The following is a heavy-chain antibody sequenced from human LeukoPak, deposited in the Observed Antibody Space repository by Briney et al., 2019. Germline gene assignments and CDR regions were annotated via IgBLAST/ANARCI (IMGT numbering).Heavy chain of an antibody. J-gene: IGHJ4*02. Sequence: GGSLRLSCAASGFTFSNYWMGWVRQAPGKRPEWVANMNIDGSEKYYADSVKGRFSISRDNARNTLYLQMNSLRAEDTAVYYCAKDGGSYRFDYWGQGTLATVSS. CDR3: AKDGGSYRFDY. CDR2: MNIDGSEK. CDR1: GFTFSNYW. V-gene: IGHV3-7*01. D-gene: IGHD1-26*01.